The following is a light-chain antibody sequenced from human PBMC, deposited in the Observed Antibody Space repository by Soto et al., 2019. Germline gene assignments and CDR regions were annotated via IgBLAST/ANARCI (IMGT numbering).Light chain of an antibody. CDR2: EVS. J-gene: IGLJ3*02. V-gene: IGLV2-14*01. CDR1: SSDVGDYNY. Sequence: QSVLTQPASVSGSPGQSITISCTGTSSDVGDYNYVSWYQHHPGKVPKLRIYEVSNRPSGVSNRFSGSKSGNTAYLTISGLQAEDEADYYCSSYTTSSTQVFGGGTKLTVL. CDR3: SSYTTSSTQV.